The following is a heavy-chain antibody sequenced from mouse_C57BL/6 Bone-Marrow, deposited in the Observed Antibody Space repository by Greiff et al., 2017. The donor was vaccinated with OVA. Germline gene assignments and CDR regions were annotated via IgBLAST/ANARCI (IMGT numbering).Heavy chain of an antibody. CDR1: GYSITSGYD. Sequence: VQLQQSGPGMVKPSQSLSLTCTITGYSITSGYDWHWIRHFPGNKLEWMGYISYSGSTNYNPSLKSRISITHDTSKNHFFLKLNSVTTEDTATYYCARGEELAIPYWGQGTSVTVSS. J-gene: IGHJ4*01. V-gene: IGHV3-1*01. CDR3: ARGEELAIPY. CDR2: ISYSGST.